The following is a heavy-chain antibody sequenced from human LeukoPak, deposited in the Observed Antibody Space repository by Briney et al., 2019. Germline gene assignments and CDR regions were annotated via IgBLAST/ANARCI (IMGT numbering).Heavy chain of an antibody. D-gene: IGHD3-10*01. CDR3: ARRILRGGYYMDV. CDR1: GFTFSSYSMN. Sequence: GSLRLSCAASGFTFSSYSMNWVRQPPGKGLEWIGSIYYSGSTYYNPSLKSRVTISVDTSKNQFSLKLSSVTAADTAVYYCARRILRGGYYMDVWGKGTTVTVSS. V-gene: IGHV4-39*01. J-gene: IGHJ6*03. CDR2: IYYSGST.